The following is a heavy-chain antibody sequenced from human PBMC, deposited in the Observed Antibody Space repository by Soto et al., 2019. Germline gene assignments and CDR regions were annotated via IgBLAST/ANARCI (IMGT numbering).Heavy chain of an antibody. V-gene: IGHV4-59*01. CDR2: IYYSGST. Sequence: QVQLQESGPGLVKPSETLSLTCTVSGGSISSYYWGWIRQPPGKGLEWIGYIYYSGSTNYNPSLKSRVNISVDTSKNQFSLKLSSVTAADTAVYYCARRWGPTFDFWGQGTLVTVSS. CDR3: ARRWGPTFDF. D-gene: IGHD1-26*01. J-gene: IGHJ4*02. CDR1: GGSISSYY.